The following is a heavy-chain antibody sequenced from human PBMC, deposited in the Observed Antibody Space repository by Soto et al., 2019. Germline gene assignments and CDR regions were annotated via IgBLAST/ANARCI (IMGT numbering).Heavy chain of an antibody. Sequence: PSETLSLAWAGCGGSIGSGGYSWSWIRQPPGKGLEWIAYIYHSGSTYYNPSLKSRVTISVDRSKNQFSLKLSSVTAADTAVYYCARVPAYWGQGTLVTVS. V-gene: IGHV4-30-2*01. CDR3: ARVPAY. CDR2: IYHSGST. J-gene: IGHJ4*02. CDR1: GGSIGSGGYS.